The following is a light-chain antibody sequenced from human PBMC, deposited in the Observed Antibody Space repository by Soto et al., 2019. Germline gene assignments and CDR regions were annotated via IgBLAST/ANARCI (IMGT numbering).Light chain of an antibody. V-gene: IGKV1-39*01. J-gene: IGKJ1*01. CDR3: QQSYTTPRT. CDR1: QSISTF. CDR2: AAS. Sequence: DIQMTQSPSSLSASVGDRVSVTCRASQSISTFLNWYQQRPGEAPKLLIYAASSLQSGVPSRFSGSGSGADFTLTIGSLQPGDFATYYCQQSYTTPRTFRPGTKVEVK.